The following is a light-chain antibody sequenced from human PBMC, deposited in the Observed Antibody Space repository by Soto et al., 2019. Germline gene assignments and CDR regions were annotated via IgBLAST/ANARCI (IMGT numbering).Light chain of an antibody. J-gene: IGKJ1*01. CDR1: QSVGSN. CDR3: QQYNNWPRT. Sequence: EIVMTQSPATLSVSPGEGATLSCRASQSVGSNLVWYHQRPGQAPRLLIYDASTRAPGIPARFSGSGSGTEFTLTVSSLQSEDFAVYYCQQYNNWPRTFGQGTKVDLK. CDR2: DAS. V-gene: IGKV3-15*01.